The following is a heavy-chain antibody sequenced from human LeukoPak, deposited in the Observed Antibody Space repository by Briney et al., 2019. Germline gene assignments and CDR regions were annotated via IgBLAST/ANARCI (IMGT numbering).Heavy chain of an antibody. CDR3: ARPGIVGATTSPHFDY. V-gene: IGHV5-51*01. D-gene: IGHD1-26*01. Sequence: KPGASLKISCQGSGYSFTNYWIGWVRQLPGKGLEWMGIIYPGDSDTRYSPSFQGQVTISADKSISTAYLQWSSLKASDTAMYYCARPGIVGATTSPHFDYWGQGTLVTVSS. J-gene: IGHJ4*02. CDR2: IYPGDSDT. CDR1: GYSFTNYW.